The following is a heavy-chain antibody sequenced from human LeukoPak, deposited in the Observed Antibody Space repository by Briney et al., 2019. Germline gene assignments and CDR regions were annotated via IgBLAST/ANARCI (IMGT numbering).Heavy chain of an antibody. D-gene: IGHD3-22*01. CDR3: ARDPYYYDTSAFGP. J-gene: IGHJ5*02. CDR2: INSDGSST. CDR1: GFTFRNYW. Sequence: PGGSLRLSCAASGFTFRNYWMHWVRQAPGKGVVWVSRINSDGSSTRYADSVKGRFTISRDNAKNTLYLQMNSLRAEDTAVYYCARDPYYYDTSAFGPWGQGTLVTVSS. V-gene: IGHV3-74*01.